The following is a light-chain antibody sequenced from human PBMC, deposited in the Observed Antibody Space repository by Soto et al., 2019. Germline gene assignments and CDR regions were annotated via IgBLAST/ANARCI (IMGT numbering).Light chain of an antibody. CDR2: DVS. CDR1: SSDVGGYNY. CDR3: SSYTGSSTYVV. V-gene: IGLV2-14*01. Sequence: QSALTQPASVSGSPGQSSTISCTGTSSDVGGYNYVSWYQQHPGKAPKLMIYDVSNRPSGVSNRFSGSKSANTASLTISGLQAEDEADYYFSSYTGSSTYVVFGGGTKLTVL. J-gene: IGLJ2*01.